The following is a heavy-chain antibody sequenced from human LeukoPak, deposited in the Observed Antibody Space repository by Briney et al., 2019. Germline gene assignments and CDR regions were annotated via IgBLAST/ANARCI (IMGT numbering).Heavy chain of an antibody. CDR2: ISGSGGST. CDR1: GVTLSSYA. Sequence: GGSLRLSCAASGVTLSSYAMSWVRQAPGKGLEWDSSISGSGGSTYYADSVKGRFTISRDTSKNTLYLQMNSLRAEDTAVYYCAKRTIPAAPFDYWGQGTLVTVSS. CDR3: AKRTIPAAPFDY. V-gene: IGHV3-23*01. J-gene: IGHJ4*02. D-gene: IGHD2-2*01.